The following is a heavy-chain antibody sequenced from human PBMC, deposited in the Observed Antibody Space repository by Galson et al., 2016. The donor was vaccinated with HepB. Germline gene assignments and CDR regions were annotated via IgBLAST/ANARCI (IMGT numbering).Heavy chain of an antibody. CDR1: GFTFSNYA. D-gene: IGHD4-17*01. V-gene: IGHV3-33*06. Sequence: SLRLSCAASGFTFSNYAMHWVRQAPGKGPEWVAVIWYDGSHQYYGDSVKGRFTISRDNSKNTLYLQMNSLRAEDTAVYYCAKEGRQYGDYDFDHWGQGTLVTVSS. CDR2: IWYDGSHQ. J-gene: IGHJ4*02. CDR3: AKEGRQYGDYDFDH.